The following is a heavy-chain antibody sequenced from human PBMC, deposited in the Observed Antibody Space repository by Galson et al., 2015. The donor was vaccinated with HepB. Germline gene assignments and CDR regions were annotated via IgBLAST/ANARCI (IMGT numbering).Heavy chain of an antibody. J-gene: IGHJ6*02. D-gene: IGHD4-11*01. V-gene: IGHV3-9*01. CDR2: INWNSGRI. CDR3: AKEEAYSNSWIDSHFHHGMDV. CDR1: GFTFDDYA. Sequence: SLRLSCAASGFTFDDYAMHWVRQTPGKGLEWVSGINWNSGRIAYGDSVRGRFTISRDNTKNTVYLEMNSLRAEDTALYFCAKEEAYSNSWIDSHFHHGMDVWGQGTTVTVSS.